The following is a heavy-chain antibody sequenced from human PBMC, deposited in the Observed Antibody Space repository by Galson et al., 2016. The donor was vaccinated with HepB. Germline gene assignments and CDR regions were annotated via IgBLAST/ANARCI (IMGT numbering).Heavy chain of an antibody. CDR2: INPGGGSP. V-gene: IGHV1-46*03. Sequence: SVKVSCKASGYMCINYWMHWVRQAPGQGLEWMGVINPGGGSPTYAQKFQGRVTMTSDTSTRTVYLELSSLKSEDTAVYFCAGDGFTKPANDFLSGFFRTPYGMDVWGQGTTVAVSS. CDR3: AGDGFTKPANDFLSGFFRTPYGMDV. CDR1: GYMCINYW. D-gene: IGHD3-3*01. J-gene: IGHJ6*02.